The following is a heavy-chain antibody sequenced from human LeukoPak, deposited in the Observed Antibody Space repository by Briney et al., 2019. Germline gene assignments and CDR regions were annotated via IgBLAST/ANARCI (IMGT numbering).Heavy chain of an antibody. V-gene: IGHV3-53*01. CDR3: AKNPVTTDLGY. J-gene: IGHJ4*02. D-gene: IGHD4-11*01. CDR2: IYSGGST. Sequence: GGSLRLSCAASGFTVNTNYVSWVRQAPGKGLEWVSVIYSGGSTYYADSVKGRFTISRDNSKNTLYLQMNSLRAEDTAVYYCAKNPVTTDLGYWGQGTLVTVSS. CDR1: GFTVNTNY.